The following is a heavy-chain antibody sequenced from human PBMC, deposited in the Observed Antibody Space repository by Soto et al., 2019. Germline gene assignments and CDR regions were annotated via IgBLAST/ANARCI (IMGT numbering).Heavy chain of an antibody. Sequence: GGSLRLSCAASGFTFSSYGMHWVRQAPGKGLEWVAVIWYDGSNKYYADSVKGRFTISRDNSKNTLYLQMNSLRAEDTAVYYCARDFLPLVATISYYFDYWGQGTLVTVSS. V-gene: IGHV3-33*01. CDR3: ARDFLPLVATISYYFDY. CDR2: IWYDGSNK. J-gene: IGHJ4*02. CDR1: GFTFSSYG. D-gene: IGHD5-12*01.